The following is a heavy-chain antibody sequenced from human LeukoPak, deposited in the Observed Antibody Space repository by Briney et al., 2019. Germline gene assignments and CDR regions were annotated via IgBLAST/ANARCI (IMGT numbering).Heavy chain of an antibody. CDR3: AKGPSYYYDSSGYFDY. CDR2: ISWNSGSI. Sequence: SGRSLRLSCAASGFTFDDYAMHWVRQAPGKGLEWVSGISWNSGSIGYADSVKGRFTISRDNAKNALYLQMNSLRAEDMALYYCAKGPSYYYDSSGYFDYWGQGTLVTVSS. J-gene: IGHJ4*02. CDR1: GFTFDDYA. V-gene: IGHV3-9*03. D-gene: IGHD3-22*01.